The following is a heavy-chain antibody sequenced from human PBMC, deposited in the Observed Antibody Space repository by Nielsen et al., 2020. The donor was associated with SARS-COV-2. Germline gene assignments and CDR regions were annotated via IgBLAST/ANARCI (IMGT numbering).Heavy chain of an antibody. CDR1: GFTFSSYW. CDR2: IKQDGSEK. V-gene: IGHV3-7*05. CDR3: AAKYGGEWLAVFDY. J-gene: IGHJ4*01. Sequence: GESLKISCEASGFTFSSYWMSWVRQAPGKGLEWVANIKQDGSEKYSVDSVKGRFTISRDNAKNSLSLQMNSLEIEDTAVYYCAAKYGGEWLAVFDYWGQGTQVTVSS. D-gene: IGHD6-19*01.